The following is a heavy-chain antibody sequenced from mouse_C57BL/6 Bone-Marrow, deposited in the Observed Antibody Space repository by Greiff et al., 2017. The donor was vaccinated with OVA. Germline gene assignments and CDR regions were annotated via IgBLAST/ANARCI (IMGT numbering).Heavy chain of an antibody. Sequence: QVQLQQSGAALARPGASVKLSCKASGYTFTSYGLSWVKQRTGQGLEWIGEIYPRSGNTYYNEKFKGKATLTADQSSSTAYMELRSLTSEDSAVYFCARGYYGSSYRFAYWGQGTLVTVSA. CDR1: GYTFTSYG. CDR3: ARGYYGSSYRFAY. V-gene: IGHV1-81*01. CDR2: IYPRSGNT. J-gene: IGHJ3*01. D-gene: IGHD1-1*01.